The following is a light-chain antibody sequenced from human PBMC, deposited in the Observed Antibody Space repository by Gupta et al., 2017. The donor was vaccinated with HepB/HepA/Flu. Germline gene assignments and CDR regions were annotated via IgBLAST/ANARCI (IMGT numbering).Light chain of an antibody. V-gene: IGKV1-33*01. Sequence: DIQMTQSPSSLSASVGDRVTITCQASQDISNYLNWYQQKPGKAPKLLIYDASNLETGVPSRFSGSGYGTDFTSTISSRQPEDIATYYCQQYDNLPPYTFGQGTKLEIK. CDR3: QQYDNLPPYT. CDR2: DAS. J-gene: IGKJ2*01. CDR1: QDISNY.